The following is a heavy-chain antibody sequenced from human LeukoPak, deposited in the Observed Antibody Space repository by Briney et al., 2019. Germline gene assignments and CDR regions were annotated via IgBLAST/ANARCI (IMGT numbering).Heavy chain of an antibody. D-gene: IGHD5-18*01. CDR1: GFSLSTSGMC. CDR3: ARGGYSYGQDWFDP. Sequence: SGPTLVNPTQTLTLTCTFSGFSLSTSGMCVSWIRQPPGKALEWLARIDWDDDKYYSTSLKTRLTISKDTSKNQVVLTMTNTDPVDTATYYCARGGYSYGQDWFDPWGQGTLVTVSS. CDR2: IDWDDDK. J-gene: IGHJ5*02. V-gene: IGHV2-70*11.